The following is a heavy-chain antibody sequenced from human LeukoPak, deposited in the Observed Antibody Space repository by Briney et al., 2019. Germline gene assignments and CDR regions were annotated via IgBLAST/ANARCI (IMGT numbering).Heavy chain of an antibody. CDR2: ISSSSSYI. J-gene: IGHJ4*02. D-gene: IGHD6-19*01. Sequence: GGSLRISCAASGFTFSSYSMNWVRQAPGKGLEWVSSISSSSSYIYYADSVKGRFTISRDNAKNSLYLQMNSLRAEDTAVYYCARQYNSGWFFDYWGQGTLVTVSS. V-gene: IGHV3-21*01. CDR1: GFTFSSYS. CDR3: ARQYNSGWFFDY.